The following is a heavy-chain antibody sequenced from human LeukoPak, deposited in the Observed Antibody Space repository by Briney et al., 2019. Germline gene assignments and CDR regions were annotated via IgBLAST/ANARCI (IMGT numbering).Heavy chain of an antibody. J-gene: IGHJ3*02. V-gene: IGHV4-4*07. CDR3: ARGGYYKTRNAFDI. Sequence: PSETLSLTCTVSGGSISPYFWSWIRQSAGKGLEWIGRIYSSENTNYNPSLKSRVTMSVDTSENQFSLKLTSVTAADTAVYYCARGGYYKTRNAFDIWGQGTMVTVSS. D-gene: IGHD1-26*01. CDR1: GGSISPYF. CDR2: IYSSENT.